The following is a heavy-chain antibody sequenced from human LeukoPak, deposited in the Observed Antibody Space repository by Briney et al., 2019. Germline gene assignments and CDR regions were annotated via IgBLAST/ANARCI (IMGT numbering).Heavy chain of an antibody. CDR2: SYPTGAT. V-gene: IGHV3-53*01. Sequence: PGGSLRLSCAAAGFTVTSGYMTWVRQTPGKGLEWVSVSYPTGATYYADSVKGRFTISRDNSKNTVSLQMNSLRADDTALYYCARRILGPIDDWGQGTLVTVSS. CDR1: GFTVTSGY. D-gene: IGHD2/OR15-2a*01. CDR3: ARRILGPIDD. J-gene: IGHJ4*02.